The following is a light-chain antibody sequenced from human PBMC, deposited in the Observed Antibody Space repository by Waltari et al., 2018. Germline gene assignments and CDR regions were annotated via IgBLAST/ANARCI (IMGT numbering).Light chain of an antibody. CDR2: EVT. Sequence: QSALTQPPSASGSPGQSVTISCTGTSSAVGGYNYVSWYQQYPGQAPKLVIYEVTKRPLGASGRFSGSKSGDTASLTVSWLQAEDEATYFCSSYTGSNYLVFGGGTQLTVL. CDR1: SSAVGGYNY. V-gene: IGLV2-8*01. CDR3: SSYTGSNYLV. J-gene: IGLJ2*01.